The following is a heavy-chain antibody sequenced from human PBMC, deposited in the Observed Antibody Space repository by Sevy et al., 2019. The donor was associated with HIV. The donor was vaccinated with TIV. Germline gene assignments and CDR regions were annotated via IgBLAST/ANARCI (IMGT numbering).Heavy chain of an antibody. V-gene: IGHV3-66*02. Sequence: GGSLRLSCAASGFTVSSNYMSWVRQAPGKGLEWVSLIYSGGSTYYADSVKGRFTISRDNAKNTLYLQMNSLRAEDTAVYYCAREKGGSNRYWFDPWGQGTLVTVSS. CDR2: IYSGGST. CDR3: AREKGGSNRYWFDP. CDR1: GFTVSSNY. D-gene: IGHD1-26*01. J-gene: IGHJ5*02.